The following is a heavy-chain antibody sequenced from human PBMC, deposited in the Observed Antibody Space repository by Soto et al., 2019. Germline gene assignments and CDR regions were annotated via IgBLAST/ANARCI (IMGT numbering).Heavy chain of an antibody. Sequence: EVQLLESGGGLVQPGGSLRLSCAASGFTFSRYAMSWVRQAPGEGLEWVSAISGRGGSTYYADSVKGRFTITRDNPKNTLVLQINSLRAEDTSVYYCAILSSSFFRYFDLWGRGTLVTVSS. CDR3: AILSSSFFRYFDL. CDR2: ISGRGGST. J-gene: IGHJ2*01. D-gene: IGHD6-13*01. V-gene: IGHV3-23*01. CDR1: GFTFSRYA.